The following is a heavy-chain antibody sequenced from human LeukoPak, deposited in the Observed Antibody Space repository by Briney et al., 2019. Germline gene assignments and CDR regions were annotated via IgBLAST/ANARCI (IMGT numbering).Heavy chain of an antibody. D-gene: IGHD2-15*01. V-gene: IGHV1-2*02. CDR1: GYTFTCYY. J-gene: IGHJ4*02. Sequence: ASVKVSCKASGYTFTCYYIHWLRQAPGQGLEWMGWINPNSGGTNFAQKFQGRVTMTRDTSISTAYMELSRLRSDDTAVYFCARDGGLDYWGQGTLVTVSS. CDR2: INPNSGGT. CDR3: ARDGGLDY.